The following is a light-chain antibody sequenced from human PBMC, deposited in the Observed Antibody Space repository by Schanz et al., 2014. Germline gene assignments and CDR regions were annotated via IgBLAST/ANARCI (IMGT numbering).Light chain of an antibody. V-gene: IGLV2-8*01. Sequence: QSALTQPPSASGSPGQSVTISCTGTSSDIGGYNYVSWYQQHPGKAPKLMTYEVSKRPSGVPDRFSGSKSGTSASLAITGLQAEDEADYYCQSYDSSLSGYVFGTGTKLTVL. CDR3: QSYDSSLSGYV. CDR2: EVS. CDR1: SSDIGGYNY. J-gene: IGLJ1*01.